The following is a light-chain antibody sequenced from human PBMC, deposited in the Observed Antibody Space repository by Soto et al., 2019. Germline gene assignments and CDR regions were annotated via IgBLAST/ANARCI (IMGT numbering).Light chain of an antibody. CDR3: QQYGSSGT. J-gene: IGKJ1*01. V-gene: IGKV3-15*01. CDR2: GAS. Sequence: RVMTQTPATLSVSPGERATLSCRASQSVSNNLAWYQQKPGQAPRLLIYGASTRATGIPARFSGSGSGTDFTLTISRLEPEDFAVYYCQQYGSSGTFGQGTKVDIK. CDR1: QSVSNN.